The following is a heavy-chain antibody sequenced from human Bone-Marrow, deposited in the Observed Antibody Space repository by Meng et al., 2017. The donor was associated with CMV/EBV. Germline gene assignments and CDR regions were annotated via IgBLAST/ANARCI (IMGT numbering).Heavy chain of an antibody. V-gene: IGHV3-30*02. Sequence: GGSLRLSCAASGFTFSSYGMHWVRQAPGKGLEWVAFIRYDGSNKYYADSVRGRFTISRDNSKNTLYLQMNSLRAEDTAVYYCASFDLPPFVVITPGAFDIWGQGTMVTVS. D-gene: IGHD3-22*01. CDR1: GFTFSSYG. CDR3: ASFDLPPFVVITPGAFDI. CDR2: IRYDGSNK. J-gene: IGHJ3*02.